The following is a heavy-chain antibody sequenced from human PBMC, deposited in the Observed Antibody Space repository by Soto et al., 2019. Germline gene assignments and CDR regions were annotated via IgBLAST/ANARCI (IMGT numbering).Heavy chain of an antibody. CDR3: ASHGLNIVVVPAALYYYYYGMDV. CDR2: IIPIFGTA. V-gene: IGHV1-69*13. J-gene: IGHJ6*02. D-gene: IGHD2-2*01. CDR1: GVTFSSYA. Sequence: GASVKVSCKASGVTFSSYAISWVRQAPGQGLEWMGGIIPIFGTANYAQKFQGRVTITADEXTSTAYMELSSLRSEDTAVYYCASHGLNIVVVPAALYYYYYGMDVWGQGTTVTVSS.